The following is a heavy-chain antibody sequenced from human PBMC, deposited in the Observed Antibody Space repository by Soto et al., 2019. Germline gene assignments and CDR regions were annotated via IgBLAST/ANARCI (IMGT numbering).Heavy chain of an antibody. CDR1: GGSISNLY. CDR2: VYTTGST. D-gene: IGHD2-15*01. V-gene: IGHV4-4*07. CDR3: ARTAISATPYFDN. J-gene: IGHJ4*02. Sequence: PSETLSLTCTVSGGSISNLYWGWIRQPAGKGLEWIGRVYTTGSTNYNPSLKSRVTMSVDTSNNQFSLKLTSVTAADTAVYYCARTAISATPYFDNWGQGALVTVSS.